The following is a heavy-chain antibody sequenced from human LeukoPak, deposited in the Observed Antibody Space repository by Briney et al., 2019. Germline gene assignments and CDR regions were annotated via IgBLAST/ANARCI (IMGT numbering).Heavy chain of an antibody. Sequence: GGSLRLSCAASGFTVSSNYMSWVRQAPGKGLEWVSVICSGGSTYYADSVKGRFTISRDNAKNSLYLQMNSLRTEDTAVYYCARHGPSYYFDYWGQGTLVTVSS. CDR2: ICSGGST. V-gene: IGHV3-53*01. CDR3: ARHGPSYYFDY. CDR1: GFTVSSNY. D-gene: IGHD3-16*01. J-gene: IGHJ4*02.